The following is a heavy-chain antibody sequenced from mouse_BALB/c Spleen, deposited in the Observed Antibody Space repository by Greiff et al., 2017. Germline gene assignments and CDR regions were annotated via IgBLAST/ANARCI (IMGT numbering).Heavy chain of an antibody. CDR3: ASYDYGSSYSSYWYFDV. V-gene: IGHV2-9*02. Sequence: VMLVESGPGLVAPSQSLSITCTVSGFSLTSYGVHWVRQPPGKGLEWLGVIWAGGSTNYNSALMSRLSISKDNSKSQVFLKMNSLQTDDTAMYYCASYDYGSSYSSYWYFDVWGAGTTVTVSS. CDR2: IWAGGST. CDR1: GFSLTSYG. J-gene: IGHJ1*01. D-gene: IGHD1-1*01.